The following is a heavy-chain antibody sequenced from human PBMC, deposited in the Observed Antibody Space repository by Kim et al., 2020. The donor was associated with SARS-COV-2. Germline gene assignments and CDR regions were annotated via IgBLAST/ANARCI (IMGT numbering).Heavy chain of an antibody. J-gene: IGHJ5*02. V-gene: IGHV4-34*01. CDR2: INHSGST. CDR1: GGSFSGYY. Sequence: SETQSLTCAVYGGSFSGYYWSWIRQPPGKGLEWIGEINHSGSTNYNPSLKSRVTISVDTSKNQFSLKLSSVTAADTAVYYCARGPGYSSSWYGARNWFDPWGQGTLVTVSS. D-gene: IGHD6-13*01. CDR3: ARGPGYSSSWYGARNWFDP.